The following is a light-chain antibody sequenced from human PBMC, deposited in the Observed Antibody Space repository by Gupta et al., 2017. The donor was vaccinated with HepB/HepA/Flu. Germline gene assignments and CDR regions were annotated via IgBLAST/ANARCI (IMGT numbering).Light chain of an antibody. CDR3: QQYYSSLWT. CDR2: WAS. V-gene: IGKV4-1*01. Sequence: DIVMTQSPDSLAVSLGKRATIDCKSSQNLLYSSNNKNYLAWYQQKPGQPPRLLIYWASTRESGVPDRFRGSGSGTDFTLTISSLQAEDVAVYYCQQYYSSLWTFGRGTKVEIK. CDR1: QNLLYSSNNKNY. J-gene: IGKJ1*01.